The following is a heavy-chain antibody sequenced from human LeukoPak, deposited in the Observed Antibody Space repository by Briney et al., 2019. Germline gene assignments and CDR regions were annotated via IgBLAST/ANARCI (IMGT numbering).Heavy chain of an antibody. CDR2: ISAYNGNT. CDR3: ASGGYSSSWYFGDFDY. Sequence: GASVKVSCKASGYTLTSDGISWVRQAPGQGLEWMGWISAYNGNTNYAQKLQGRVTMTTDTSTSTAYMELRSLRSDDTAVYYCASGGYSSSWYFGDFDYWGQGTLVTVSS. D-gene: IGHD6-13*01. J-gene: IGHJ4*02. V-gene: IGHV1-18*01. CDR1: GYTLTSDG.